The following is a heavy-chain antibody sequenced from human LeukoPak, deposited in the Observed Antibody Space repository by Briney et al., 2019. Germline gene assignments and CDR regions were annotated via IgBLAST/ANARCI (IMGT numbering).Heavy chain of an antibody. D-gene: IGHD5-12*01. CDR3: AREPTSGREPTSGRPLDY. CDR1: GGSTSGYF. CDR2: IYSSGIN. V-gene: IGHV4-4*07. Sequence: SETLSLTCTVSGGSTSGYFWSWIRQPAGKGLEWIGRIYSSGINNYNPSLKGRVTKSLDTSKNHLSLNLSSVTAADTAVYYCAREPTSGREPTSGRPLDYWGQGTLVTVSS. J-gene: IGHJ4*02.